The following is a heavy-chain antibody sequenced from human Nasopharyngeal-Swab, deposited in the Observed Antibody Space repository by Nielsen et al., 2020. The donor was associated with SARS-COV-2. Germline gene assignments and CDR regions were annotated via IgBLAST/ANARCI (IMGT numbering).Heavy chain of an antibody. CDR2: INHSGST. CDR3: ARGLSSGPFDY. D-gene: IGHD6-19*01. Sequence: WIRQPPGKGLEWIGEINHSGSTNYNPPLKSRVTISVDTSKNQFSLKLSSVTAADTAVYYRARGLSSGPFDYWGQGTLVTVSS. V-gene: IGHV4-34*01. J-gene: IGHJ4*02.